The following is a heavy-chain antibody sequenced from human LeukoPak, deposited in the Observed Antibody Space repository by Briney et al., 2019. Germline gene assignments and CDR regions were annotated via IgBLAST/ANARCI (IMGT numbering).Heavy chain of an antibody. CDR3: ARAGPLEGTAMVKAKNYYYYYYMDV. V-gene: IGHV3-48*03. J-gene: IGHJ6*03. Sequence: GGSLRLSCAASGFTFSSYEMSWVRQAPGKGLEWVSYISSSGSTIYYADSVKGRFTISRDNAKNSLYLQMNSLRAEDTAVYYCARAGPLEGTAMVKAKNYYYYYYMDVWGKGTTVTISS. CDR2: ISSSGSTI. D-gene: IGHD5-18*01. CDR1: GFTFSSYE.